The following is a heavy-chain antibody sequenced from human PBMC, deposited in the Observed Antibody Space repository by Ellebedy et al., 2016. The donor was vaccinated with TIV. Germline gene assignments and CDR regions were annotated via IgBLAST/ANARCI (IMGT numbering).Heavy chain of an antibody. CDR3: ARDDDDILTGRTAMDV. J-gene: IGHJ6*02. V-gene: IGHV3-48*01. Sequence: SVKGRFTISRDNAKNSLYLQMNSLRAEDPAVYYCARDDDDILTGRTAMDVWGRGTTVTVSS. D-gene: IGHD3-9*01.